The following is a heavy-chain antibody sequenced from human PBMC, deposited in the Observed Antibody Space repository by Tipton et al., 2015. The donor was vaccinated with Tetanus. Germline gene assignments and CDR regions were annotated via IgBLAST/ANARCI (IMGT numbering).Heavy chain of an antibody. CDR1: GFTFSSFG. CDR2: ITGSSSYI. J-gene: IGHJ6*02. D-gene: IGHD5-12*01. V-gene: IGHV3-21*04. Sequence: SLRLSCAASGFTFSSFGMTWVRQAPGKGLEWVSSITGSSSYIYYADSVKGRFTISRDNAKNSLYLQMNSLRAEDTALYYCTKTLNCGYDAPCGLDVWGQGTTVSVSS. CDR3: TKTLNCGYDAPCGLDV.